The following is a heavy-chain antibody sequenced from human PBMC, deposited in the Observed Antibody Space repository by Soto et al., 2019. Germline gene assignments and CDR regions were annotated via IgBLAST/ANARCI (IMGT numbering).Heavy chain of an antibody. J-gene: IGHJ4*02. CDR3: ALDRPDSFGSGWGYYKAGGDY. CDR2: ITGNGATT. CDR1: GFNFNIYA. Sequence: EVQLLESGGGFVQPGGSLRLSCAASGFNFNIYAMSWVRQAPGRGLEWVSSITGNGATTYYPDSVKGRFTFSRDNSKNVLYPHMTSLGVETTSLYYWALDRPDSFGSGWGYYKAGGDYRGQGTLFTDSS. V-gene: IGHV3-23*01. D-gene: IGHD3-9*01.